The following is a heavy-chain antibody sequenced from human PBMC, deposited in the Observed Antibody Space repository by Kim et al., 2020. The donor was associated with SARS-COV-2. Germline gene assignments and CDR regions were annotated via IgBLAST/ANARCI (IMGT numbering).Heavy chain of an antibody. D-gene: IGHD1-26*01. CDR1: GFTFNTYW. V-gene: IGHV3-7*01. Sequence: GGSLRLSCAASGFTFNTYWMTWVRQVPGKGLEWVANIGQDGSQKNYLDSVRGRFTISRDNARNSLYLQMNSLRAEDTAVYDCRRGGGSYGYWGQGTLVTV. CDR3: RRGGGSYGY. CDR2: IGQDGSQK. J-gene: IGHJ4*02.